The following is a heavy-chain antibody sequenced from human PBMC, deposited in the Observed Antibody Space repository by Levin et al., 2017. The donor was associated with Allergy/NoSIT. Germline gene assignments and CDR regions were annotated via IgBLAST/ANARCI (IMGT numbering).Heavy chain of an antibody. D-gene: IGHD2-15*01. J-gene: IGHJ4*02. CDR2: ISSSSSYI. CDR3: ARAALRYCSGGSCYSGRGGSFDY. V-gene: IGHV3-21*01. Sequence: GGSLRLSCAASGFTFSSYSMNWVRQAPGKGLEWVSSISSSSSYIYYADSVKGRFTISRDNAKNSLYLQMNSLRAEDTAVYYCARAALRYCSGGSCYSGRGGSFDYWGQGTLVTVSS. CDR1: GFTFSSYS.